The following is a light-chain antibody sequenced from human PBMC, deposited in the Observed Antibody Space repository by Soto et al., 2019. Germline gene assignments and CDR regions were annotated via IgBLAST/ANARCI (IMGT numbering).Light chain of an antibody. CDR3: QQSYSTPPT. CDR2: GGF. Sequence: DIQMTQSPSSLSASVGDRVTITCRASQSIRTSLNWYQQKPGKAPKLLIYGGFNLQSGAPSRFSGSGSGTDFTLTISSLQPEDFAVYYCQQSYSTPPTFGQGTKVEIK. V-gene: IGKV1-39*01. J-gene: IGKJ2*01. CDR1: QSIRTS.